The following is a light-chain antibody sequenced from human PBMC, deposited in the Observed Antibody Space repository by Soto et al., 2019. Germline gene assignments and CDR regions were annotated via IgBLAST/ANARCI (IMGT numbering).Light chain of an antibody. J-gene: IGKJ1*01. CDR3: QQYYTYPRT. Sequence: DIQMTQSPSTLSGSVGDRVTITCRASQTISSWLAWYQHKPGSAPNLLIYGASSLERGVPSKFSGSGSETEFTLTISSLQPDDFATYYCQQYYTYPRTFGQGTKVDIK. V-gene: IGKV1-5*01. CDR1: QTISSW. CDR2: GAS.